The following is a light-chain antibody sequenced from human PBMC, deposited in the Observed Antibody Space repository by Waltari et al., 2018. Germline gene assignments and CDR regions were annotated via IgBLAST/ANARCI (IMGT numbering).Light chain of an antibody. J-gene: IGKJ2*01. V-gene: IGKV2-29*02. CDR1: QDLMYDDGKTY. CDR3: MQAINLYT. CDR2: DVS. Sequence: DVVMTQTPLSLSVTPGQPASFSCKSSQDLMYDDGKTYLFCYLQKPGQSPQPLMYDVSSRFSGVPERFSGSGAGTDFTLTISRVEPEDVGVYYCMQAINLYTFGQGTKLEI.